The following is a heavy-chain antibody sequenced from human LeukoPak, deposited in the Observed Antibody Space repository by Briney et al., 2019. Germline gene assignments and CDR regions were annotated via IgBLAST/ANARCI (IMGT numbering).Heavy chain of an antibody. CDR2: INPGSGST. Sequence: ASVKVSCKASGYTFTSYFIHWVRQAPGQGLEWMGIINPGSGSTSYTQKFRDRVTMTRDKSTSTVNMELSSLRSEDTAVYYCVRDLGHYDSSGYPTHFDYWGQGTLVTVSS. V-gene: IGHV1-46*01. CDR1: GYTFTSYF. D-gene: IGHD3-22*01. J-gene: IGHJ4*02. CDR3: VRDLGHYDSSGYPTHFDY.